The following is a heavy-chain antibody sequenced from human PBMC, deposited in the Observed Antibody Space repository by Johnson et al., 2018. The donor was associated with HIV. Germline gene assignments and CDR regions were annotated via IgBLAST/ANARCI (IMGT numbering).Heavy chain of an antibody. CDR1: GFSFSSYG. D-gene: IGHD7-27*01. J-gene: IGHJ3*02. Sequence: MHLVESGGGVVQPGGSLRLSCAASGFSFSSYGMYWARQAPDKGLEWVAVISYDGTKKNYADSVMARFTISRDNSKNTLGLQMNSLRAEDTAVYYCAKDYPTANWAVPDAFDIWGQGTMVTVSS. CDR2: ISYDGTKK. CDR3: AKDYPTANWAVPDAFDI. V-gene: IGHV3-30*19.